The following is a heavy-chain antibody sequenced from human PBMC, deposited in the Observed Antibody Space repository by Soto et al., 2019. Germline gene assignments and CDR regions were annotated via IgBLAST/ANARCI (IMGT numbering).Heavy chain of an antibody. D-gene: IGHD1-1*01. Sequence: ASVKVSCKASGYTFTSYYMHWVRQAPGQGLEWMGIINPSGGSTSYAQKFQGRVTMTRDTSTSTVYMELSSLRSDDTAMYYCARDTTGLLTDYWGQGTLVTVSS. CDR1: GYTFTSYY. V-gene: IGHV1-46*03. CDR3: ARDTTGLLTDY. J-gene: IGHJ4*02. CDR2: INPSGGST.